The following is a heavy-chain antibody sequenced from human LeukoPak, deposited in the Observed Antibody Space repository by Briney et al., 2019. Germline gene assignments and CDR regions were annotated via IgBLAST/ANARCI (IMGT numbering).Heavy chain of an antibody. D-gene: IGHD1-26*01. CDR1: GGSISSYY. CDR3: ARVVRGSAPYFDY. CDR2: IYYSGST. J-gene: IGHJ4*02. Sequence: SETLSLTCTVSGGSISSYYWGWIRQPPGKGLEWIGYIYYSGSTNYNPSLKSRVTISVDTSKNQFSLKLSSVTAADTAVYYCARVVRGSAPYFDYWGQGTLVTVSS. V-gene: IGHV4-59*01.